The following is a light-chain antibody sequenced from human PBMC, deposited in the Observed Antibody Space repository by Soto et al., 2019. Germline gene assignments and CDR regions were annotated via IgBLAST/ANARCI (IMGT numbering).Light chain of an antibody. CDR3: QQRSRT. CDR2: DAS. CDR1: ESVSRY. V-gene: IGKV3-11*01. Sequence: EIVLTQSPATLSLSPGETATLSCRASESVSRYLAWYQQKPGQAPRLLIYDASKRATGIPTRLSGSGSGTDFTLCVSSLEPDDFAVYYCQQRSRTFGGGTKVEI. J-gene: IGKJ4*01.